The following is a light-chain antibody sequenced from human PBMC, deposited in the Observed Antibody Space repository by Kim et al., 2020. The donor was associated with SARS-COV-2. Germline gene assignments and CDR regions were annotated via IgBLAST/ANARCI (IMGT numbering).Light chain of an antibody. J-gene: IGKJ4*01. Sequence: EIVLTQSPGTLSLSPGETATLSCRASQSISSALLAWYQQRPGQAPRLLMSGASIRATGIPDRFSGSGSGTDFTLTISRLETDDFAVYYSQQYGTTPLTYGGGTKVDIK. CDR3: QQYGTTPLT. CDR2: GAS. CDR1: QSISSAL. V-gene: IGKV3-20*01.